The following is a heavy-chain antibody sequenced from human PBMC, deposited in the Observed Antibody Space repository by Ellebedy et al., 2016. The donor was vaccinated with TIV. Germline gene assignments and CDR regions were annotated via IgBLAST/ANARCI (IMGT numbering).Heavy chain of an antibody. D-gene: IGHD1-26*01. CDR1: GGSVSSGTYF. Sequence: SETLSLXXSVSGGSVSSGTYFWSWIRQPPGKGLEFIGSIYYSGNTNYSPSLKSRVTISLDTSKNQFSLKLTSVTAADTAVYYCAKDDVYSGSWSFGSWGQGTLVTVSS. J-gene: IGHJ4*02. CDR3: AKDDVYSGSWSFGS. CDR2: IYYSGNT. V-gene: IGHV4-61*01.